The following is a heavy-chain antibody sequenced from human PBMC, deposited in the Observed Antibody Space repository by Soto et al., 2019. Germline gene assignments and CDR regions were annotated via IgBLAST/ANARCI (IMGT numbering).Heavy chain of an antibody. D-gene: IGHD1-26*01. J-gene: IGHJ4*02. CDR3: ARGSGSLYYFHY. V-gene: IGHV3-53*01. Sequence: EVQLVASGGGLMQPGGSLRLSCAASGFNVSTNYMTWVRQAPGKGLEWVSVIYSGGTTYYADSVKGRFIISRDNFKNTLYLQMNNLRAEDTALYYCARGSGSLYYFHYWGQGTLVTVSS. CDR2: IYSGGTT. CDR1: GFNVSTNY.